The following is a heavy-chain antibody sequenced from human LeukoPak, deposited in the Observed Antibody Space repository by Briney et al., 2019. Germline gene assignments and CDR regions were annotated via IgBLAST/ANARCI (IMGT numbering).Heavy chain of an antibody. Sequence: PGGSLRLSCAASGFTFSSYSMNWVRQAPGKGLEWVSYISSSSSTIYYADSVKGRFTISRDNAKNSLYLQMNSLRAEDTAVYYCASPERDSSGWNWFDPWGQGTLVTVS. CDR3: ASPERDSSGWNWFDP. D-gene: IGHD6-19*01. V-gene: IGHV3-48*04. CDR1: GFTFSSYS. J-gene: IGHJ5*02. CDR2: ISSSSSTI.